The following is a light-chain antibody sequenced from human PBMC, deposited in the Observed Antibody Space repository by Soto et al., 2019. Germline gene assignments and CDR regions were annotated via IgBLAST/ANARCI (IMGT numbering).Light chain of an antibody. V-gene: IGKV1-8*01. CDR2: AAS. Sequence: AIRMTQSPSSFSASTGDRVTITCRASQDIANYVAWYQQKPGEAPNLLIYAASTLQSGVPSRFSGSGSGTDFTLTVSCLQSEDLATYYCHQYYGYPPTFGQGTKLEIK. CDR1: QDIANY. CDR3: HQYYGYPPT. J-gene: IGKJ2*01.